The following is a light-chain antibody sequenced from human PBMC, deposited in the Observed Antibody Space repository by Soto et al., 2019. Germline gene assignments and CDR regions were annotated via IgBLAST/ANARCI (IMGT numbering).Light chain of an antibody. V-gene: IGLV2-11*01. CDR1: SSDVGAYNY. CDR3: CSYAGSDTVV. Sequence: QSVLTQPRSVSGSPGQSVTISCTGTSSDVGAYNYVSRYQQHPGKVPKLMIYDVSRRPSGVPDRFSGSKSGNTASLTISGVQAGDEADYWCCSYAGSDTVVCGGGTTVTVL. J-gene: IGLJ3*02. CDR2: DVS.